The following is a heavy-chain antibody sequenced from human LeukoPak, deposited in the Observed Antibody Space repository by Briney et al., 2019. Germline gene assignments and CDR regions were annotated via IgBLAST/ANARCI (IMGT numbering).Heavy chain of an antibody. CDR1: GGSISSYY. CDR3: ARPREWFSSSSGSLAWFDP. D-gene: IGHD6-6*01. J-gene: IGHJ5*02. CDR2: IYHSGST. V-gene: IGHV4-59*08. Sequence: SETLSLTCTVSGGSISSYYWSWIRQPPGKGLGWIGSIYHSGSTYYNPSLKSRFPISVDTSKNQCSRKMSSVTAADPAVYYCARPREWFSSSSGSLAWFDPWGEGTLVTVSS.